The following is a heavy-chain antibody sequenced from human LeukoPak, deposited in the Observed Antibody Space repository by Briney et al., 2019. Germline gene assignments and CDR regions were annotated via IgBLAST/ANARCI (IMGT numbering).Heavy chain of an antibody. CDR2: IYYSGST. D-gene: IGHD2-15*01. V-gene: IGHV4-31*02. CDR1: GGSLTSGGNY. Sequence: SETLSLTCIVSGGSLTSGGNYWGWIRQHPGTGLEWIGYIYYSGSTYYNPSLKSRVTISIDTSKNQFSLKLNSVTAADTAVYYCARAGYYGADAFDYWGQGTLVTVSS. CDR3: ARAGYYGADAFDY. J-gene: IGHJ4*02.